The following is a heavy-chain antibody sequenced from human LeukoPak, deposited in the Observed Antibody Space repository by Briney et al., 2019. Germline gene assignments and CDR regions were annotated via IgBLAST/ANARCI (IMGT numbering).Heavy chain of an antibody. J-gene: IGHJ3*02. CDR3: ARDSMARGGGAFDI. Sequence: GGSLRLSCAASGFTFSDYSMHWVRQAPGKGLEYVSTISRDGDTTYYADSVKGRFTSSRDNSKNTLYLQMGSLRADDMAIYYCARDSMARGGGAFDIWGHGTTATVS. CDR2: ISRDGDTT. D-gene: IGHD3-10*01. CDR1: GFTFSDYS. V-gene: IGHV3-64*02.